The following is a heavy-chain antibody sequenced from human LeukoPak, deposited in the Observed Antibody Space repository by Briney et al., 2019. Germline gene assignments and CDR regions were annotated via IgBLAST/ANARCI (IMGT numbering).Heavy chain of an antibody. D-gene: IGHD3-10*01. J-gene: IGHJ6*04. CDR2: MYYSGST. CDR3: ARDVVPYYYGSGTYGMDV. Sequence: ASETLSLTCTVSGGSISSGGYYWSWIRQHPGEGLEWIGYMYYSGSTYYNPSLKSRVTISIDTSKNQFSLKLSSVTAADTAVYYCARDVVPYYYGSGTYGMDVWGKGTTVTVSS. CDR1: GGSISSGGYY. V-gene: IGHV4-31*03.